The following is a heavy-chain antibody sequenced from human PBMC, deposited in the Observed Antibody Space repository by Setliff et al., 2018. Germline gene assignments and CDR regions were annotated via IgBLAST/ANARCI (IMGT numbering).Heavy chain of an antibody. CDR3: ARGKGNGSGGYFGYDPFDV. D-gene: IGHD3-22*01. Sequence: PGASLKISCTASGFMFNSYGMHWVRQAPGKGLEWVAYLRFDGKTQHYADFVKGRFIISRDNFNNTLYLQMKGLGAEDTAHYYCARGKGNGSGGYFGYDPFDVWGQGTLVTVSS. CDR1: GFMFNSYG. J-gene: IGHJ3*01. V-gene: IGHV3-30*02. CDR2: LRFDGKTQ.